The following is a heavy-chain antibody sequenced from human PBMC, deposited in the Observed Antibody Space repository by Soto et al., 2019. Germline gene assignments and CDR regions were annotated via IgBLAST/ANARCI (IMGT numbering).Heavy chain of an antibody. CDR2: ISGSGGST. Sequence: EVQLLESGGGLVQPGGSLRLSCAASGFTFSSYAVSWVRQAPGKGLEWVSAISGSGGSTYYADSVQGRFTVSRDNSKKTLYLKMTSLRAGDAAVYYCAGGFGSCDCWGQRTQVTVSS. V-gene: IGHV3-23*01. CDR3: AGGFGSCDC. J-gene: IGHJ4*02. CDR1: GFTFSSYA. D-gene: IGHD3-16*01.